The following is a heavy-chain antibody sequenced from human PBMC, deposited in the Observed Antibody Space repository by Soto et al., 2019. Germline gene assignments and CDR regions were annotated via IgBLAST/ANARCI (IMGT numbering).Heavy chain of an antibody. CDR2: IYPGDSNT. D-gene: IGHD2-2*01. J-gene: IGHJ4*02. CDR1: GYSFTTYC. V-gene: IGHV5-51*01. Sequence: PGESLKISCKGSGYSFTTYCIGWVRQMPGKGLEWMGIIYPGDSNTKYSPSFQGQVTVSADTSISTAYLQWSSLKASDTAMYYCARSSSTTSFDYWGQGTLVTVSS. CDR3: ARSSSTTSFDY.